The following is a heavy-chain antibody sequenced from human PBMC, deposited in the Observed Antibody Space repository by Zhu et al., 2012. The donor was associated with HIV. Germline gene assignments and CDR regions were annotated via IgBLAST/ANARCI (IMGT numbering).Heavy chain of an antibody. CDR2: ISDTGGST. V-gene: IGHV3-23*01. Sequence: EVQLLESGGGLVQPGGSLRLSCAASGFTFSSYGMSWVRQAPGKGLEWVSGISDTGGSTYYADSVKGRFTISRDNSKNTLYLQMNSLRAEDMAVYYCAKDRITISAFDIWGPRDNGQRLF. J-gene: IGHJ3*02. CDR3: AKDRITISAFDI. CDR1: GFTFSSYG. D-gene: IGHD3-3*01.